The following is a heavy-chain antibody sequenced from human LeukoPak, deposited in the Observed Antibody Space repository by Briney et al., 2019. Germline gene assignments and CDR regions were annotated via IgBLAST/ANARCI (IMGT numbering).Heavy chain of an antibody. CDR1: GGSISSGGYS. J-gene: IGHJ3*02. CDR3: ARAAAYYYDSSHDVGAFDI. V-gene: IGHV4-30-2*01. D-gene: IGHD3-22*01. Sequence: SETLSLTCAVSGGSISSGGYSWSWIRQPPGKGLEWIGYIYHSGSTYYNPSLKSRVTISVDRSKNQFSLKLSSVTAADTAVYYCARAAAYYYDSSHDVGAFDIWGQGTMVTVSS. CDR2: IYHSGST.